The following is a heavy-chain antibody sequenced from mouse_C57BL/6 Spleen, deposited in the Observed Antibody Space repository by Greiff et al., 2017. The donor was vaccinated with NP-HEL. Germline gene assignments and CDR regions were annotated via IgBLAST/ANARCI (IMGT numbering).Heavy chain of an antibody. CDR3: TTWGYGSRYYFYY. Sequence: EVQLQQSGAELVRPGASVKLSCTASGFNIKDDYMHWVKQRPEQGLEWIGWIDPENGDTEYASKVQGKATITADTSSNTAYLQLSSLNSEDTAVYYCTTWGYGSRYYFYYWGQGTTLTVSS. CDR1: GFNIKDDY. CDR2: IDPENGDT. D-gene: IGHD1-1*01. J-gene: IGHJ2*01. V-gene: IGHV14-4*01.